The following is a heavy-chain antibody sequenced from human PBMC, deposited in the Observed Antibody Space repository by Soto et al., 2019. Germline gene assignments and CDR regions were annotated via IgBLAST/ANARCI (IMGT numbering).Heavy chain of an antibody. D-gene: IGHD2-15*01. CDR1: GYSFTTYW. CDR3: ARQIPGGTDV. Sequence: GESLKISCKGSGYSFTTYWIGWVRQMPGKGLEWMGIIYPGDFDTRYSPSFQGQVTISADKSISTAYLHWGSLRTSDAAMYYCARQIPGGTDVWGQGTTATVSS. V-gene: IGHV5-51*01. J-gene: IGHJ6*02. CDR2: IYPGDFDT.